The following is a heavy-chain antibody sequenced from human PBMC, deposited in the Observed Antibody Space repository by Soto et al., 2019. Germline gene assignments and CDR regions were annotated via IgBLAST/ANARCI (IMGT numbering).Heavy chain of an antibody. CDR2: ISTDKGKT. J-gene: IGHJ4*02. V-gene: IGHV1-18*01. CDR3: ANRSPAFDY. CDR1: GYTFTSFG. Sequence: QVQLVQSGPEVKKPGASVKVSCKTSGYTFTSFGISWVRQAAGQGLEWMGWISTDKGKTNYGKKFQGRVTMTTDTAMSTAYMELRSLRFEDTAVYYCANRSPAFDYWGQGTLVTVSS.